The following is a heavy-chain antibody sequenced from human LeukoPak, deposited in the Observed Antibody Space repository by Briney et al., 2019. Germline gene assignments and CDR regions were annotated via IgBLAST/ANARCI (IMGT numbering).Heavy chain of an antibody. Sequence: GASVKVSCKASGGTFSSYAISWVRQAPGQGLELMGRIIPIFGIANYAQKFQGRVTITADKSTSTAYTELSSLRSEDTAVYYCARCYGDYGYNWFDPWGQGTLVTVSS. CDR2: IIPIFGIA. D-gene: IGHD4-17*01. V-gene: IGHV1-69*04. J-gene: IGHJ5*02. CDR3: ARCYGDYGYNWFDP. CDR1: GGTFSSYA.